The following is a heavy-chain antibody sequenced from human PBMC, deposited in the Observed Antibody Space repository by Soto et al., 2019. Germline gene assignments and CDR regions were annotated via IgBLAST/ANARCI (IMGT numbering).Heavy chain of an antibody. J-gene: IGHJ4*02. CDR3: ARADSFSLRFLEWLPDPYYFDY. Sequence: SGTLALTCTVSGGSISSSSYYWGCIRQPPGKGLECIGSIYYSGSTYYNPSLKSRVTISVDTSKNQFSLKLSSVTAADTAVYYCARADSFSLRFLEWLPDPYYFDYWGQGTLVTVSS. D-gene: IGHD3-3*01. CDR2: IYYSGST. V-gene: IGHV4-39*01. CDR1: GGSISSSSYY.